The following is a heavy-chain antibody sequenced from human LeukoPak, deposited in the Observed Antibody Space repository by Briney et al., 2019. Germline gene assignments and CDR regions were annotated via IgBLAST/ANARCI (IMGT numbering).Heavy chain of an antibody. CDR3: ALLADFWSGYAFDI. Sequence: SETLSLTCAVYGGSFSGYYWSWIRQPPGKGLEWSGEINHSGSTNYNPSLKSRVTISVDTSRNGFSLKLSSVTAADPAVYYCALLADFWSGYAFDIWGEGTMVTVSS. D-gene: IGHD3-3*01. CDR2: INHSGST. CDR1: GGSFSGYY. V-gene: IGHV4-34*01. J-gene: IGHJ3*02.